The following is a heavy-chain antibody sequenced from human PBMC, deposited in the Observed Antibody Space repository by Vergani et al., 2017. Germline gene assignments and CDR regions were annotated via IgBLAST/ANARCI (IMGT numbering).Heavy chain of an antibody. CDR1: GFTFSSYA. CDR2: ISGSGGST. V-gene: IGHV3-23*01. Sequence: EVQLLESGGGLVQPGGSLRLSCAASGFTFSSYAMSWVRQAPGKGLEWVSAISGSGGSTYYADSVKGRFTISRDNSKNTLYLQMNSRRAEDTAVYYCAKAYSSGWYRQGVSFDYWGQGTLVTVSS. J-gene: IGHJ4*02. D-gene: IGHD6-19*01. CDR3: AKAYSSGWYRQGVSFDY.